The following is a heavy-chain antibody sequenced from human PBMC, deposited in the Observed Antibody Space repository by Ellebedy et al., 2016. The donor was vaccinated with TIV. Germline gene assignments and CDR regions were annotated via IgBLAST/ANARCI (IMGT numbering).Heavy chain of an antibody. J-gene: IGHJ5*02. Sequence: GESLKISCKGSGYSFTSYWIDWVRQMPGEGLEWMGVIYPNDSDTRYSPSFQGQVTISADKSISTAYLQWSSLKASDTAIYYCARRVSGSYIDPWGQGTLVTVSS. CDR1: GYSFTSYW. V-gene: IGHV5-51*01. D-gene: IGHD3-10*01. CDR2: IYPNDSDT. CDR3: ARRVSGSYIDP.